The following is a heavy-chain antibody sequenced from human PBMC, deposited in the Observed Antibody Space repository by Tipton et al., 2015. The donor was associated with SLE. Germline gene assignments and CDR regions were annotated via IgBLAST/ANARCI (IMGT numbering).Heavy chain of an antibody. CDR2: SFYNGTS. J-gene: IGHJ4*02. Sequence: TLSLTCIVSGASISSYYWSWIRQPAGKGLEWIGNSFYNGTSDTKPSLKGRVTISVDTSKNQFSLKLSSVTAADTAVYYCARHGNQDYWGQGTLVTVSS. D-gene: IGHD4-23*01. V-gene: IGHV4-59*08. CDR3: ARHGNQDY. CDR1: GASISSYY.